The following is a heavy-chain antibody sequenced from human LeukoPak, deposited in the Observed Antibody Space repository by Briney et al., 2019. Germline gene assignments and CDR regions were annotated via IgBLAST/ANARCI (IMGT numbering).Heavy chain of an antibody. Sequence: SETLSLTCTVSGGSISNYYWSWIRQPAGKGLEWIGHIYTSGSPNYNPSLKSRVTMSVDTSKNQFSLKLSSVTAADTAVYYCARHAVEAASRWFDPWGQGTLVTVSS. V-gene: IGHV4-4*07. D-gene: IGHD1-1*01. J-gene: IGHJ5*02. CDR2: IYTSGSP. CDR1: GGSISNYY. CDR3: ARHAVEAASRWFDP.